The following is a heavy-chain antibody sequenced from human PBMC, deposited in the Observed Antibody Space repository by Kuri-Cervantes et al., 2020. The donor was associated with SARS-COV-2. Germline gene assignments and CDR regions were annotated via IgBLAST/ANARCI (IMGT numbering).Heavy chain of an antibody. CDR3: ARVHSYGPQDYYYYGMDV. D-gene: IGHD5-18*01. CDR1: GFTFSSYS. V-gene: IGHV3-21*01. CDR2: ISSSSSYI. Sequence: GESLKISCAASGFTFSSYSMNWVRQAPGKGLEWVSSISSSSSYIYYADSVRGQFTISRDNAKNSLYLQMNSLRAEDTAVYYCARVHSYGPQDYYYYGMDVWGQGTTVTVSS. J-gene: IGHJ6*02.